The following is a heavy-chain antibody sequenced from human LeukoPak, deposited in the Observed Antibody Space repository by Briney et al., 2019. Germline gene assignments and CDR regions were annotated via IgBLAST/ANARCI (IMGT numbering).Heavy chain of an antibody. Sequence: RRSLRLSCAASGFTVSSNYMSWVRQAPGKGLEWVSIIYCGGNTYYTDSMKRRFTIYRDNSKIMVFLQINSLRDEDTALCYCARSRLYAFDLWGQGTMVTVST. J-gene: IGHJ3*01. V-gene: IGHV3-53*01. CDR1: GFTVSSNY. CDR3: ARSRLYAFDL. CDR2: IYCGGNT. D-gene: IGHD6-19*01.